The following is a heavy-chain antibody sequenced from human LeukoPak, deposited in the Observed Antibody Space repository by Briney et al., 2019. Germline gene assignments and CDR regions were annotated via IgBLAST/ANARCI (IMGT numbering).Heavy chain of an antibody. D-gene: IGHD1-26*01. CDR3: ARGIGGELLDY. CDR1: GGSFSGYY. Sequence: SETLSLTCAVYGGSFSGYYWSWIRQPPGKGLEWIREINHSGSTNYNPSLKSRVTISVDTSKNQFSLKLSSVTAADTAVYYCARGIGGELLDYWGQGTLVTVSS. V-gene: IGHV4-34*01. J-gene: IGHJ4*02. CDR2: INHSGST.